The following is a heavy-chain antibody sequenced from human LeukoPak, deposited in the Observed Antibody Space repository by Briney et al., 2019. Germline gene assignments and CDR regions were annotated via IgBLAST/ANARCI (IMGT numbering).Heavy chain of an antibody. D-gene: IGHD5-18*01. J-gene: IGHJ4*02. Sequence: GGSLRLSCAASGFTFSSYAMSWVRQAPGKGLEWVSAISGSGGSTYYADSVKGRFTISRDNAKNSLYLQMNSLSAEDTAVYYCARGHSYGPYYFDYWGQGTLVTVSS. CDR2: ISGSGGST. V-gene: IGHV3-23*01. CDR1: GFTFSSYA. CDR3: ARGHSYGPYYFDY.